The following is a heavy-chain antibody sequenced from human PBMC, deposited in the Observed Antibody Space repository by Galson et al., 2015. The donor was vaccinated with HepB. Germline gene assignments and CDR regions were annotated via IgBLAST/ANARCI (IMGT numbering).Heavy chain of an antibody. CDR2: ISNSGSTR. V-gene: IGHV3-11*01. CDR3: ARSNGNYRRGVFDY. D-gene: IGHD1-7*01. J-gene: IGHJ4*02. Sequence: LRLSCAASGFTFNNYYMNWIRQAPGKGLEWVSYISNSGSTRYYADSVKGRFTISRDNTKNSLYLQMNSLRAENTAVYYCARSNGNYRRGVFDYWGQGTLVTVSS. CDR1: GFTFNNYY.